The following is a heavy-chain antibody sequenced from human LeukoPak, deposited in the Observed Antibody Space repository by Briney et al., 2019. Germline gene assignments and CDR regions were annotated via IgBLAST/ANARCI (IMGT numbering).Heavy chain of an antibody. CDR2: ISSSSTI. J-gene: IGHJ4*02. CDR3: AREPLNYDFWSGYYDY. Sequence: GGSLRLSCAASGFTFSDYYMSWIRQAPGKGLEWVSYISSSSTIYYADSVKGRFTISRDNAKNSLYLQMNSLRAEDTAVYYCAREPLNYDFWSGYYDYWGQGTLVTVSS. D-gene: IGHD3-3*01. CDR1: GFTFSDYY. V-gene: IGHV3-69-1*01.